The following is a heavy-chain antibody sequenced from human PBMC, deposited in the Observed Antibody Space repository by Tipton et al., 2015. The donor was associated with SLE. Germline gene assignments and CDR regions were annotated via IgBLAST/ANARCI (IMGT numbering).Heavy chain of an antibody. CDR3: TRDWGARPHNY. CDR1: GFSLNDYW. V-gene: IGHV3-7*01. CDR2: IKQDGSEK. D-gene: IGHD1-26*01. J-gene: IGHJ4*02. Sequence: LRLSCAASGFSLNDYWMSWVRQAPGKGLEWVANIKQDGSEKYYVDSVKGRFTISRDNAKNSLFLQMSSLRAEDTAVYYCTRDWGARPHNYWGQGTLVSVSS.